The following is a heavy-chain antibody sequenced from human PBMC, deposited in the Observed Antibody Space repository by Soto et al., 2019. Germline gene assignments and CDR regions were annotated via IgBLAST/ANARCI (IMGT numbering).Heavy chain of an antibody. CDR2: FDPEDGET. V-gene: IGHV1-24*01. J-gene: IGHJ3*02. CDR3: ATASMTTVTTVTGTAFDI. D-gene: IGHD4-17*01. Sequence: QVQLVQSGAEVKKPGASVKVSCKVSGYTLTELSMHWVRQAPGKGLEWMGGFDPEDGETIYAQKFQGRVTMTEDTSTDTAYMELSSLRSEDTAVYYCATASMTTVTTVTGTAFDIWGQGTMVTVSS. CDR1: GYTLTELS.